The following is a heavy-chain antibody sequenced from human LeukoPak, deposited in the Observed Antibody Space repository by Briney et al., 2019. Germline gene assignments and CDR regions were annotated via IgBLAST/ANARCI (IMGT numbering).Heavy chain of an antibody. Sequence: PGGSLRLSCAASGFTFSSYAMHWVRQAPGKGLEWVAVISYDGSNKYYADSVKGRFTISRDNSKNTLYLQMNSLRAEDTAVYYCARNPGYSSSWQNYYYYYMDVWGKGTTVTVSS. J-gene: IGHJ6*03. CDR2: ISYDGSNK. D-gene: IGHD6-13*01. V-gene: IGHV3-30*04. CDR3: ARNPGYSSSWQNYYYYYMDV. CDR1: GFTFSSYA.